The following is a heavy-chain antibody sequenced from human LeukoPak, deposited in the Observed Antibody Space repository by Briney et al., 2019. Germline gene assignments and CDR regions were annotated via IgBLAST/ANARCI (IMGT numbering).Heavy chain of an antibody. CDR1: GGTFSSYA. CDR3: ARDRQYYYDSSGQGY. Sequence: GASVKVSCKASGGTFSSYAISWVRQAPGQGLEWMGRTIPIFGTANYAQKFQGRVTITADKSTSTAYMELSSLRSEDTAVYYCARDRQYYYDSSGQGYWGQGTLVTVSS. V-gene: IGHV1-69*06. D-gene: IGHD3-22*01. CDR2: TIPIFGTA. J-gene: IGHJ4*02.